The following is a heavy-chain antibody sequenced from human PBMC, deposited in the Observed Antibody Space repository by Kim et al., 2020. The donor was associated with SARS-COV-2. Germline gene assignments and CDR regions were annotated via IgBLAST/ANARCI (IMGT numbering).Heavy chain of an antibody. J-gene: IGHJ4*02. V-gene: IGHV3-7*04. CDR3: ARAAGLDY. Sequence: GSDKYYVDSVKSRFTNSRNNAKNSLYLQMNSLRAEDTAVYYCARAAGLDYWGQGTLVTVSS. CDR2: GSDK. D-gene: IGHD6-19*01.